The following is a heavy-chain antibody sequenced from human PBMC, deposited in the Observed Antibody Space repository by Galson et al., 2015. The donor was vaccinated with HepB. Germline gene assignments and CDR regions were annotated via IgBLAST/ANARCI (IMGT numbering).Heavy chain of an antibody. D-gene: IGHD1-26*01. CDR1: GYTFTSYA. CDR3: ARSLCSGSHYWGSLGY. J-gene: IGHJ4*02. CDR2: INAGNGNT. Sequence: SVKVSCKASGYTFTSYAMHWVRQAPGQRLEWMGWINAGNGNTKYSQKFQGRVTITRDTSASTAYMELSSLRSEDTAVYYCARSLCSGSHYWGSLGYWGQGTLVTVSS. V-gene: IGHV1-3*01.